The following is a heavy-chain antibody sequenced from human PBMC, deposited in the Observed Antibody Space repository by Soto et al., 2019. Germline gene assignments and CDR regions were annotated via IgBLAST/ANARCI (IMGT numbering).Heavy chain of an antibody. CDR3: ARASLVVVAANDYYYYYGMDV. Sequence: SETLSLTCAVYGGSFSGYYWSWIRQPPGKGLEWIGEINHSGSTNYNPSLKSRVTISVDTSKNQFSLKLSSVTAADTAVYYCARASLVVVAANDYYYYYGMDVWGQGTKVTVSS. J-gene: IGHJ6*02. D-gene: IGHD2-15*01. CDR1: GGSFSGYY. CDR2: INHSGST. V-gene: IGHV4-34*01.